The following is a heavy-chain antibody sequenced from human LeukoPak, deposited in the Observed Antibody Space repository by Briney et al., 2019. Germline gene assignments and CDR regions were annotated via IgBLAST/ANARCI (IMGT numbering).Heavy chain of an antibody. Sequence: ASVKVSFKASGYRFTSYGITWVRQAPGQGLEWMGWISAYNGNTNYAQKVQGRVTLTTDTSTSTAYMELRSLRSDDTAVYYCAREGYCSGGICYSTMNWFDPWGQGTLVTVSS. CDR1: GYRFTSYG. CDR3: AREGYCSGGICYSTMNWFDP. V-gene: IGHV1-18*01. CDR2: ISAYNGNT. J-gene: IGHJ5*02. D-gene: IGHD2-15*01.